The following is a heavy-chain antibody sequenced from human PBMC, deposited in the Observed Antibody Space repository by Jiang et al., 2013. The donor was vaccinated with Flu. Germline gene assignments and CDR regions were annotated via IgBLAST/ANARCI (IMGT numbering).Heavy chain of an antibody. CDR2: LLYGST. D-gene: IGHD3-9*01. CDR1: SSSRLL. CDR3: ARTYDILTGYYSY. Sequence: SSSRLLLGLDPPAPREGAGVDWEYLLYGSTYYNPSLKSRVTISVDTSKNQFSLKLSSVTAADTAVYYCARTYDILTGYYSYWGQGTLVTVSS. J-gene: IGHJ4*02. V-gene: IGHV4-39*01.